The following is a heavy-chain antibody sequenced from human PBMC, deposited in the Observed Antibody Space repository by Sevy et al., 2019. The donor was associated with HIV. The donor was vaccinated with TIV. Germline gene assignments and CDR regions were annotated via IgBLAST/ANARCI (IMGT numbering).Heavy chain of an antibody. Sequence: ASVKVSCKASGYTFTGYYMHWVRQAPGQGLEWMGWINPNSGGTNYAQKFQGRVTMTRDTSISTAYMELSRLRSDDTAVYYCARVLGRGELFYCDFWSGYPNTPLDYWGQGTLVTVSS. V-gene: IGHV1-2*02. CDR1: GYTFTGYY. D-gene: IGHD3-3*01. J-gene: IGHJ4*02. CDR3: ARVLGRGELFYCDFWSGYPNTPLDY. CDR2: INPNSGGT.